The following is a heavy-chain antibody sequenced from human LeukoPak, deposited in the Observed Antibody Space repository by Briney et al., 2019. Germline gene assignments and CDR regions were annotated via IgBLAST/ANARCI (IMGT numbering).Heavy chain of an antibody. Sequence: GASVKVSCKASGYTFTSYGISWVRQAPGQGLEWMGWISAYNGNTNYAQKLQGRVTMTTDTSTSTAYMELRSLRSDDTAVYYYARDRWDIVVVVAATAPGAFDIWGQGTMVTVSS. CDR2: ISAYNGNT. V-gene: IGHV1-18*01. CDR1: GYTFTSYG. D-gene: IGHD2-15*01. CDR3: ARDRWDIVVVVAATAPGAFDI. J-gene: IGHJ3*02.